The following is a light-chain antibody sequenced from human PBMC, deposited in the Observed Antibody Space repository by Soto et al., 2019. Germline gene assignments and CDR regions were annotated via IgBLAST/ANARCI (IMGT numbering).Light chain of an antibody. V-gene: IGKV4-1*01. CDR3: QQHYTTPLT. J-gene: IGKJ4*01. Sequence: DIVMTQSPDALAVSLGERATINCKSSQSGLYTSNTKNYFAWYQQKPGQPPKLLFYWASTRESRVPDRFSGSGYQTDFTLTISSLQAEDVAVYYCQQHYTTPLTFGGGTKVEIK. CDR1: QSGLYTSNTKNY. CDR2: WAS.